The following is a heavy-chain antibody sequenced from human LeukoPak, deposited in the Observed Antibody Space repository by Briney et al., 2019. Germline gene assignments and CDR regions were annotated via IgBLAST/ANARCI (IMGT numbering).Heavy chain of an antibody. CDR2: INPNSGGT. J-gene: IGHJ4*02. D-gene: IGHD5/OR15-5a*01. V-gene: IGHV1-2*02. Sequence: AASVKVSCKASVYTFTDYYMHWVRQAPGQGLEWMGWINPNSGGTNYAQKFQGRVTMTRDTSISTAYMELNRLRSDDTAVYYCASGSTMTDCDYWGQGTLVTVSS. CDR3: ASGSTMTDCDY. CDR1: VYTFTDYY.